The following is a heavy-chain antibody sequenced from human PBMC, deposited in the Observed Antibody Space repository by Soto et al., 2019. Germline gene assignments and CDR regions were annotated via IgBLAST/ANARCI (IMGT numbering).Heavy chain of an antibody. CDR2: IYWDDDK. CDR1: GFSLSTSGVG. J-gene: IGHJ4*02. CDR3: AHRPYYGDYGGSFDY. D-gene: IGHD4-17*01. V-gene: IGHV2-5*02. Sequence: QITLKESGPTLVKPTQTLTLTCTFSGFSLSTSGVGVGWIRQPPGKALEWLALIYWDDDKRYSPSLKSRLTNTKYTSKNQVVLTMTNIDPVDTATYYCAHRPYYGDYGGSFDYWGQGTLVTVSS.